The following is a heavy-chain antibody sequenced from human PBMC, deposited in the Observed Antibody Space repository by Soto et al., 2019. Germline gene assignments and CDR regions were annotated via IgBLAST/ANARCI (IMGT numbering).Heavy chain of an antibody. CDR1: GGSFSGYY. CDR2: INHSRDT. CDR3: ARGDISGWFFDF. J-gene: IGHJ4*02. D-gene: IGHD6-19*01. V-gene: IGHV4-34*02. Sequence: QVQLQQWGAGLLKPSETLSLTCAVYGGSFSGYYWNWIRQPPGKGLEWIGEINHSRDTNYNPSLKSRVTISVDTSKNQFSLKLNSVTAVDTAVYYCARGDISGWFFDFWGRGTPVTVSS.